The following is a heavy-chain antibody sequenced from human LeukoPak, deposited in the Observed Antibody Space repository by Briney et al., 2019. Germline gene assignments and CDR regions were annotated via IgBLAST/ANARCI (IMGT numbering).Heavy chain of an antibody. D-gene: IGHD5-18*01. Sequence: SETLSLTCAVYGGSLSGYYWSWIRQPPGKGLEWIGEINHSGSTNYNPSLKSRVTISVDTSKNQFSLKLSSVTAADTAVYYCARGRGYSYGYGVAFDIWGQGTMVTVSS. CDR1: GGSLSGYY. CDR3: ARGRGYSYGYGVAFDI. CDR2: INHSGST. V-gene: IGHV4-34*01. J-gene: IGHJ3*02.